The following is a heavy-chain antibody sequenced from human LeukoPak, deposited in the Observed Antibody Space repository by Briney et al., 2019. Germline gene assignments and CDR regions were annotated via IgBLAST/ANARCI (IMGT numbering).Heavy chain of an antibody. CDR1: GDSISSYY. V-gene: IGHV4-59*08. CDR3: ARQSGIIGTTDWFDP. J-gene: IGHJ5*02. Sequence: SETLSLTCTVSGDSISSYYWSWIRQPPGKGLEWIGYIYYSGSTKYNPSLKSRVTISVDTSKNQFSLKPSSVTAADTAVYYCARQSGIIGTTDWFDPWGQGTLVTVSS. CDR2: IYYSGST. D-gene: IGHD1-7*01.